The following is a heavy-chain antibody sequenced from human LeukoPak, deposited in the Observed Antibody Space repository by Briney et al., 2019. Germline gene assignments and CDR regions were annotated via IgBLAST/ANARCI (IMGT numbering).Heavy chain of an antibody. D-gene: IGHD6-6*01. CDR2: ISGSVENT. J-gene: IGHJ3*02. V-gene: IGHV3-23*01. Sequence: PGGSLRLSGAASGFTFRKYAMTGVRQALGKGLEWGSVISGSVENTDYADSVKGRFTISRDNTKNSLYLQMNSLRVEDTAVYYCPSDLSIAARGGIWGQGTMVTVSS. CDR1: GFTFRKYA. CDR3: PSDLSIAARGGI.